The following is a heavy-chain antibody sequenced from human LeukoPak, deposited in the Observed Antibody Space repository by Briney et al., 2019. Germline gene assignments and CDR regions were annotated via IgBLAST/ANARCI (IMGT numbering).Heavy chain of an antibody. Sequence: GGSLRLSCAASGLTFSSDWMHWVRQVPGKGLVWVSRINSDASTINYADSVKGRFTISRDNSKNTLYLQMNSLRAEDTTVYYCAKHTGYSYGSFDPWGQGTLVTVSS. J-gene: IGHJ5*02. D-gene: IGHD5-18*01. CDR2: INSDASTI. CDR1: GLTFSSDW. V-gene: IGHV3-74*01. CDR3: AKHTGYSYGSFDP.